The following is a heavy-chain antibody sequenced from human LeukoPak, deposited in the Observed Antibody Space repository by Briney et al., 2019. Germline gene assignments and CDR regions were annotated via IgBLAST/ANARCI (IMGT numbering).Heavy chain of an antibody. D-gene: IGHD4-17*01. CDR2: ISGRGSTI. Sequence: GGSLRLSCAASGFTFSSYEMNWVRQAPGKGLEWVAYISGRGSTIYYADSVKGRFPISRGNANNSLYLQMNSLRAEDTAVYYCARELTTVISYYFDYWGQGTLVTVSS. CDR1: GFTFSSYE. CDR3: ARELTTVISYYFDY. J-gene: IGHJ4*02. V-gene: IGHV3-48*03.